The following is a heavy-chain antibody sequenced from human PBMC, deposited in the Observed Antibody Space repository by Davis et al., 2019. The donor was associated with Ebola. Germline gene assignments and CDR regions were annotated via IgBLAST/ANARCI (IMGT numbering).Heavy chain of an antibody. D-gene: IGHD2-2*01. V-gene: IGHV4-59*01. CDR1: GGSISSYY. J-gene: IGHJ4*02. Sequence: SETLSLTCTVSGGSISSYYWSWIRQPPGKGLEWIGYIYYSGSTYYNPSPKSRVTITVDTSKNQSSLKLRSVTAADTAVYYCARVRCIRTSFPFDYWGQGTLVTVSS. CDR2: IYYSGST. CDR3: ARVRCIRTSFPFDY.